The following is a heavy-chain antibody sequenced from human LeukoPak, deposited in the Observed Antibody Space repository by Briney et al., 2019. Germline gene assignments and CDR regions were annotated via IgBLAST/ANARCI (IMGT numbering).Heavy chain of an antibody. D-gene: IGHD1-26*01. Sequence: SQTLSLTCTASGGSISSGGNYWSWIRQHPGKGLEWIGYIFYSGSTYYNPSLRSRVTISVDTSKNQFSLRVSSVTAADTAVYYCARNLGSGWELLRFDYWGQGTLVTVSS. J-gene: IGHJ4*02. CDR1: GGSISSGGNY. CDR3: ARNLGSGWELLRFDY. V-gene: IGHV4-31*03. CDR2: IFYSGST.